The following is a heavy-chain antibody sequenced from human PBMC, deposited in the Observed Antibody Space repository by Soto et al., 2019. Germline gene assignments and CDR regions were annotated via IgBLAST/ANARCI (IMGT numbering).Heavy chain of an antibody. CDR3: ARDKITGLLDY. Sequence: LSLTCAVYGGSFSGYYWTWIRQPPGTGLEWIGEINHSGSTNYNPSLKSRVTISVDTSKNQFSLKLTSVTAADTAVYYCARDKITGLLDYWGQGTLVTVSS. J-gene: IGHJ4*02. CDR2: INHSGST. D-gene: IGHD2-8*02. V-gene: IGHV4-34*01. CDR1: GGSFSGYY.